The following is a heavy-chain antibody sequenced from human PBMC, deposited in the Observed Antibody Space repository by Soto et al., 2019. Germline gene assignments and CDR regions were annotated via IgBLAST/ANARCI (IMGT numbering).Heavy chain of an antibody. Sequence: PGGSLRLSCAASGFTFSSYSMNWVRQAPGKGLEWVSSISSSSSYIYYADSVKGRFTISRDNAKNSLYLQMDSLRAEDTAVYYCARAQYYYDSSGYWRPPLLADYWGQGTLVTVSS. V-gene: IGHV3-21*01. J-gene: IGHJ4*02. CDR1: GFTFSSYS. CDR3: ARAQYYYDSSGYWRPPLLADY. D-gene: IGHD3-22*01. CDR2: ISSSSSYI.